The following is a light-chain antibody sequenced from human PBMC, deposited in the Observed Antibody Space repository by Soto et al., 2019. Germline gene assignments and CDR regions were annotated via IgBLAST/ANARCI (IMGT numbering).Light chain of an antibody. V-gene: IGLV2-14*01. J-gene: IGLJ1*01. CDR2: DVS. CDR3: TSYTSSSTYV. Sequence: QSVLTQPASVSGSPGQSIAISCTGTTSDVGSYNYVSWYQQHPGKAPKVIIYDVSNKPSGVSDRFSGAKSGNTASLTISGLQAEDEADYYCTSYTSSSTYVFGGGTKVTVL. CDR1: TSDVGSYNY.